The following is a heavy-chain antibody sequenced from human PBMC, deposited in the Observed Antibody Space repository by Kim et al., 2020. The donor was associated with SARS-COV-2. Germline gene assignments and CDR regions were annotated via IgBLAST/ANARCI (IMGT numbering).Heavy chain of an antibody. J-gene: IGHJ2*01. D-gene: IGHD2-15*01. Sequence: SETLSLTCTVSGGSISSYYWSWIRQPPGKGLEWIGYIYYSGSTNYNPSLKSRVTISVDTSKNQFSLKLSSVTAADTAVYYCARGNYCSGGSCYSYGWYFDLWGRGTLVTVSS. CDR3: ARGNYCSGGSCYSYGWYFDL. V-gene: IGHV4-59*01. CDR1: GGSISSYY. CDR2: IYYSGST.